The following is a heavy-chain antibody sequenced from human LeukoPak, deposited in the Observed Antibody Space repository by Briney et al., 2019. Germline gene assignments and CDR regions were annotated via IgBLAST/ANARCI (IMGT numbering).Heavy chain of an antibody. CDR3: AKDTEGYTYGYYYYGMDV. CDR2: ISGDSGST. Sequence: GGSLRLSCAASGFTFDDYAMHWVRQAPGKGLEWVSLISGDSGSTYYADSVEGRFTISRDNSKNSLYMQMNSLRNDDTALYYCAKDTEGYTYGYYYYGMDVWGQGTTVTVSS. CDR1: GFTFDDYA. J-gene: IGHJ6*02. V-gene: IGHV3-43*02. D-gene: IGHD5-18*01.